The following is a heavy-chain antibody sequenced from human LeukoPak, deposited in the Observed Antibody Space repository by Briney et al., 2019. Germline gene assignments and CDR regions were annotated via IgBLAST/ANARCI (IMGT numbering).Heavy chain of an antibody. V-gene: IGHV3-23*01. CDR1: GFTFSSYA. Sequence: GGSLRLSCAASGFTFSSYAMSWVRQAPGKGLEWVSAISGSGGSTYYADSVKGRFTISRDNSKNTLYPQMNSLRAEDTAVYYCAKLSMVVTQGFDYWGQGTLVTVSS. CDR3: AKLSMVVTQGFDY. D-gene: IGHD4-23*01. CDR2: ISGSGGST. J-gene: IGHJ4*02.